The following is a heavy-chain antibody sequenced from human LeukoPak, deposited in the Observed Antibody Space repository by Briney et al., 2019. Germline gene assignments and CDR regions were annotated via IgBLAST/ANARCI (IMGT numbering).Heavy chain of an antibody. J-gene: IGHJ6*02. CDR2: IYYGGST. CDR1: GGSISSYY. D-gene: IGHD3-3*01. V-gene: IGHV4-59*08. CDR3: ARRGNDFWSGQYGMDV. Sequence: PSETLSLTCTVSGGSISSYYWSWIRQPPGKGLEWIGYIYYGGSTNYNPSLKSRVTISVDTSKNQFSLKLSSVTAADTAVYYCARRGNDFWSGQYGMDVWGQGTTVTVSS.